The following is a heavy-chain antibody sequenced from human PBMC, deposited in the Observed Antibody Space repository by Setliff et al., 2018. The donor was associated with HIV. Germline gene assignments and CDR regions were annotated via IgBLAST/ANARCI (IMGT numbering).Heavy chain of an antibody. D-gene: IGHD1-7*01. CDR3: ATDRGTY. J-gene: IGHJ4*02. CDR1: GFTFSIYA. Sequence: GGSLRLSCAASGFTFSIYAMSWVRQAPGKGLEWVANIKQDGSEKYYVDSVKGRFTISRDNAKNSLYLQMNSLRAEDTAVYYCATDRGTYWGQGTLVTVSS. CDR2: IKQDGSEK. V-gene: IGHV3-7*03.